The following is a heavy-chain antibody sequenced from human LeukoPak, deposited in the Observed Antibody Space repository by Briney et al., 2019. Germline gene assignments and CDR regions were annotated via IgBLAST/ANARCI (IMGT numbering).Heavy chain of an antibody. J-gene: IGHJ4*02. V-gene: IGHV3-48*01. Sequence: PGRSLRLSCAASGFIFSTYSMNWVRHAPGKGLQWVSYISIGSSAIYYKDSVKGRFPITRDDAKNSVYLQMNSLRTEDTAVYYCGTGDPRFDYWGQGILVTASS. CDR2: ISIGSSAI. D-gene: IGHD7-27*01. CDR1: GFIFSTYS. CDR3: GTGDPRFDY.